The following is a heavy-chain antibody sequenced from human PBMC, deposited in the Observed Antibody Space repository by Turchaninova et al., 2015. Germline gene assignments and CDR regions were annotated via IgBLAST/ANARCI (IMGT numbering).Heavy chain of an antibody. CDR2: IYYSGNT. J-gene: IGHJ4*02. V-gene: IGHV4-39*07. Sequence: PLQESGPGLGKPSETLSLTCTVHEGSSSRGRNYWGWIRPPPGQGLEWIVSIYYSGNTHYNPFLESRVTISVDTSKNQFSLELSSVTAADTAVYYCAKDWTQTGINYFDYWGQGTLVTVSS. D-gene: IGHD1-1*01. CDR3: AKDWTQTGINYFDY. CDR1: EGSSSRGRNY.